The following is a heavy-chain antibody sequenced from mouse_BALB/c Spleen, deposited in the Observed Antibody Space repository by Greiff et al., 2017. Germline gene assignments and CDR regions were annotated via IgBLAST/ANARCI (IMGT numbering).Heavy chain of an antibody. CDR3: ARYTTATHYYAMDY. D-gene: IGHD1-2*01. Sequence: VQLQQSGPGLVKPSQSLSLTCTVTGYSITSDYAWNWIRQFPGNKLECMGYISYSGSTSYNPSLKSRISITRDTSKNQFFLQLNSVTTEDTATYYCARYTTATHYYAMDYWGQGTSVTVSS. CDR1: GYSITSDYA. V-gene: IGHV3-2*02. CDR2: ISYSGST. J-gene: IGHJ4*01.